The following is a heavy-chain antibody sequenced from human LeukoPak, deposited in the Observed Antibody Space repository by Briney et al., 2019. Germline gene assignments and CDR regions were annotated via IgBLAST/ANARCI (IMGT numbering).Heavy chain of an antibody. J-gene: IGHJ5*02. CDR2: ISRSGGST. D-gene: IGHD6-19*01. V-gene: IGHV3-23*01. CDR3: AKAKTLGYSSGWYGFWFDP. CDR1: GFTFSSYA. Sequence: TGGSLRLSCAASGFTFSSYAMSWVRQAPGKGLEWVSAISRSGGSTYYADSVKGRFTISRDNSKNTLYLQMHSLRAEDTAVYSCAKAKTLGYSSGWYGFWFDPWGQGTLVTVSS.